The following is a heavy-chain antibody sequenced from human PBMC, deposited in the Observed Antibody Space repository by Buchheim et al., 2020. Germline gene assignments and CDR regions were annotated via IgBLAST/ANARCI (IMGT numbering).Heavy chain of an antibody. CDR2: LSANDRPV. CDR3: VRSYCGGDCYSTPFGY. CDR1: GFTFSSYS. J-gene: IGHJ4*02. D-gene: IGHD2-21*02. V-gene: IGHV3-48*02. Sequence: EVQLVQSGGGVVQSGGSLRLSCAGSGFTFSSYSLNWVRQAPGKGLEWVSYLSANDRPVFYADSVKGRFTLSRDNDKNSLYLQMNSLRHEDTAVYYCVRSYCGGDCYSTPFGYWGQGTL.